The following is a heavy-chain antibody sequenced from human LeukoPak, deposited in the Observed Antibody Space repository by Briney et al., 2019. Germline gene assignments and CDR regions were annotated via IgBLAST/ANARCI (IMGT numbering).Heavy chain of an antibody. V-gene: IGHV4-34*01. CDR1: GGSFSGYY. D-gene: IGHD2-2*01. J-gene: IGHJ4*02. Sequence: PSETLSLTCAVYGGSFSGYYWSWIRQPPGKGLEWIGEINHSGSTNYNPSLKSRVTISVDTSKNQFSLKLSSVTAADTAVYYCARSPLIPAAMRWSRRGFDYWGQGTLVTVSS. CDR2: INHSGST. CDR3: ARSPLIPAAMRWSRRGFDY.